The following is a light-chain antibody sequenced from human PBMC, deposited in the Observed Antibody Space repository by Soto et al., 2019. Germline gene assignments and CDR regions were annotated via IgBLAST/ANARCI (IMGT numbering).Light chain of an antibody. V-gene: IGKV3-20*01. J-gene: IGKJ1*01. CDR3: QQYGSSRT. Sequence: EIVMPQSPDTLSVSPGERATLSCRASQSVSSSYLAWYQQKPGQAPRLLIYGASSRATGIPDRFSGGGSGTDFTLTISRLEPEDFAVYYCQQYGSSRTFGQGTKVDIK. CDR2: GAS. CDR1: QSVSSSY.